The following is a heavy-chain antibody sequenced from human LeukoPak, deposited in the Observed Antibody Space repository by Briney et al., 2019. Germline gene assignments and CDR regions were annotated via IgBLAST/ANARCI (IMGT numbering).Heavy chain of an antibody. D-gene: IGHD6-13*01. CDR2: ISSSSSYI. Sequence: GGSLRLSCAASGFTFSSYSMNWVRQAPGKGLEWVSSISSSSSYIYYADLVKGRFTISRDNAKNSLYLQMNSLRAEDTAVYYCASAGLVYSSGWYLETPFDYWGQGTLVTVSS. V-gene: IGHV3-21*01. CDR1: GFTFSSYS. CDR3: ASAGLVYSSGWYLETPFDY. J-gene: IGHJ4*02.